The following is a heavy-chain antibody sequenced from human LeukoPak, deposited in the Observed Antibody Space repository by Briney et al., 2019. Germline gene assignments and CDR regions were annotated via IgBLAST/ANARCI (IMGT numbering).Heavy chain of an antibody. CDR1: GYTLTELS. V-gene: IGHV1-24*01. D-gene: IGHD1-26*01. CDR2: FDPEDGET. J-gene: IGHJ6*03. CDR3: ATASVGATGGGDGYYYYYMDV. Sequence: ASVKVSCKVSGYTLTELSMHWVRQAPGKGLEWMGGFDPEDGETIYAQKFQGRVTMTEDTSTDTAYMELSSLRSEDTAVYYCATASVGATGGGDGYYYYYMDVWGKGTTVTVSS.